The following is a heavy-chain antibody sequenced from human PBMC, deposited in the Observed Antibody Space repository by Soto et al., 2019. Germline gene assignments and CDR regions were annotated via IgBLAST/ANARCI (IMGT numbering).Heavy chain of an antibody. J-gene: IGHJ6*02. CDR2: IYYSGST. D-gene: IGHD3-3*01. V-gene: IGHV4-30-4*01. Sequence: SEPLSLTSPVSGGSISSVDSSWSWFRQPPGKGLEWIGYIYYSGSTYYNPSLKSRVTISVDTSKNQFSLKLSSVTAADTAVYYCARDNILGILYGGMDVWGQGTTVT. CDR1: GGSISSVDSS. CDR3: ARDNILGILYGGMDV.